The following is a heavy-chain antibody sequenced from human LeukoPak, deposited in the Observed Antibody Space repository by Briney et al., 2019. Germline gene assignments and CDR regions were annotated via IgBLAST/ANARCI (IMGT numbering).Heavy chain of an antibody. Sequence: GGSLRLSCAASGFTFSSYGMHWVRQAPGKGLEGVAVISDDGSNKYYADSVKGRFTISRDNSKNTLYLQMNSLRAEDTAVYYCATYSGSSYFDYWGQGTLGTVSP. CDR2: ISDDGSNK. J-gene: IGHJ4*02. CDR3: ATYSGSSYFDY. D-gene: IGHD1-26*01. CDR1: GFTFSSYG. V-gene: IGHV3-30*03.